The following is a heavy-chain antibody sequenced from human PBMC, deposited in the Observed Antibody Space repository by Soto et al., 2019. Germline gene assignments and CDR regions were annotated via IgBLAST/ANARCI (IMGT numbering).Heavy chain of an antibody. CDR1: GFTFSSYA. CDR3: ARGANNWNYNPTEY. V-gene: IGHV3-30-3*01. Sequence: GGSLRLSCSASGFTFSSYAMHWVRQAPGKGLEWVAVTSSDGGIRYYPDSVTGRFTVSRDNSKSTLYLQMDSLRPEDTAVYYCARGANNWNYNPTEYWGQGILVTVSS. D-gene: IGHD1-7*01. CDR2: TSSDGGIR. J-gene: IGHJ4*02.